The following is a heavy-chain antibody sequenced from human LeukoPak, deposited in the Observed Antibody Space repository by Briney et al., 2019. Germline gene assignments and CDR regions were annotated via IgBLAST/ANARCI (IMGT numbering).Heavy chain of an antibody. CDR2: ISTYSGET. Sequence: ASVNVSCKASGYTFSSYGINWVRQAPGQGLEWMGWISTYSGETHYPQTFRDRVTLTTDASTTTAYLELQSLRSDDTAVYFCARDDYLSGSYDYWGHGSLVTVSS. D-gene: IGHD3-10*01. J-gene: IGHJ4*01. CDR1: GYTFSSYG. V-gene: IGHV1-18*04. CDR3: ARDDYLSGSYDY.